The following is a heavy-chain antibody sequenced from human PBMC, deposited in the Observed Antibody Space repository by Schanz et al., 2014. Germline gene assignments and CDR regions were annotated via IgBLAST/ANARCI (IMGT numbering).Heavy chain of an antibody. CDR2: VYYTGST. CDR1: GGSISSGSYY. D-gene: IGHD2-21*02. CDR3: AGYDFGGNSSGD. V-gene: IGHV4-61*01. J-gene: IGHJ4*02. Sequence: QVQLQESGPGLVKPSQTLSLTCTVSGGSISSGSYYWSWIRQPPGKGLEWLGYVYYTGSTKYKSSLRSRLAMSVGTSKQQFSLRLTAVTAADTAVYYCAGYDFGGNSSGDWGQGVLVIVSS.